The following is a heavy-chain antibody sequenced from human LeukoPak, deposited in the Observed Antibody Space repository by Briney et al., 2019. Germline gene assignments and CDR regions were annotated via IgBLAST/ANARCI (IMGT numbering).Heavy chain of an antibody. Sequence: GGSLRLSCAASGFTFSSYWMSWVRQAPGKGLEWVANIKQDGSEKYYVDSVKGRFTISRDNAKNSLYLQMNSLRAEDTAVYYCARDRERFLEWSTLAYWGQGTLVTVSS. CDR3: ARDRERFLEWSTLAY. V-gene: IGHV3-7*01. CDR1: GFTFSSYW. D-gene: IGHD3-3*01. CDR2: IKQDGSEK. J-gene: IGHJ4*02.